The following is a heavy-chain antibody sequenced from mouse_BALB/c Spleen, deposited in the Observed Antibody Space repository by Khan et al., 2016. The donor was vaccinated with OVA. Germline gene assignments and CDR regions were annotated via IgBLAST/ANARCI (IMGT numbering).Heavy chain of an antibody. D-gene: IGHD2-14*01. J-gene: IGHJ4*01. V-gene: IGHV1-4*01. Sequence: QIQLVQSGADLARPGASVRMSCKASVYTFTSNTMHWVKQRPGQGLEWIGYINPRSGYTNYNQKFKDKATLTADKSSSTAYMELSSLTSEDSAVYYCARRTTGYTMDYWGQGTSVTVSS. CDR3: ARRTTGYTMDY. CDR2: INPRSGYT. CDR1: VYTFTSNT.